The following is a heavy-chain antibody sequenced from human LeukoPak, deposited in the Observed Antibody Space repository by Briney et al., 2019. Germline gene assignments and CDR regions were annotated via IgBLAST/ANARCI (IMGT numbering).Heavy chain of an antibody. V-gene: IGHV3-48*02. CDR3: ARLEYYYVSGNYYKLFDY. CDR2: ISSSGSTI. J-gene: IGHJ4*02. CDR1: GFTFSSYN. Sequence: GGSLRLSCAASGFTFSSYNMNWVRQAPGKGLEWVSDISSSGSTIYFADSVKGRFTISRDNAKNSLYLQMNSLRDEDTAAYYCARLEYYYVSGNYYKLFDYWGQGTLVTVCS. D-gene: IGHD3-10*01.